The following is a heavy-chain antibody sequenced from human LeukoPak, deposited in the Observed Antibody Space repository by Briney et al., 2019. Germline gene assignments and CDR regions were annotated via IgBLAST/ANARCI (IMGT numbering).Heavy chain of an antibody. J-gene: IGHJ4*02. V-gene: IGHV4-59*08. D-gene: IGHD4/OR15-4a*01. CDR2: IYYSGST. CDR3: ARGPLLGMGERCSPYFDF. CDR1: GGSISSYY. Sequence: SETLSLTCTVSGGSISSYYWSWIRQPPGKGLEWIGYIYYSGSTNYNPSLKSRVTISVDTSKNQFSLKLSSVTAADTAVYYCARGPLLGMGERCSPYFDFWGQGTLVTVSS.